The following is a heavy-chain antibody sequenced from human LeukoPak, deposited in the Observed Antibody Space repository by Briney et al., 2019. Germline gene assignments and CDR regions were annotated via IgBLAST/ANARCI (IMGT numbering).Heavy chain of an antibody. D-gene: IGHD2/OR15-2a*01. CDR1: GFTFSSYW. Sequence: PGGSLRLSCAASGFTFSSYWMSWVRQAPGKGLEWVANTKEDESEKYCVDSVKGRFTISRDNAKNSLYLQMNSLRAEDTAVYYCAKGVYYYDYWGQGTLVTVSS. J-gene: IGHJ4*02. CDR3: AKGVYYYDY. V-gene: IGHV3-7*01. CDR2: TKEDESEK.